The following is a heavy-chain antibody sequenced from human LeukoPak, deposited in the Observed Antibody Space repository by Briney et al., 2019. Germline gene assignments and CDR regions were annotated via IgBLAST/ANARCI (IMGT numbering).Heavy chain of an antibody. V-gene: IGHV4-39*07. D-gene: IGHD3-9*01. CDR2: IYYSGST. CDR1: GGSISSSSYY. Sequence: SETLPLTCTVSGGSISSSSYYWGWIRQPPGKGLEWIGSIYYSGSTYYNPSLKSRVTISLDTSKNQFSLKLTSVTAADTAVYYCARDTPYYDILTGYYIPGYYMDVWGKGTTVTISS. CDR3: ARDTPYYDILTGYYIPGYYMDV. J-gene: IGHJ6*03.